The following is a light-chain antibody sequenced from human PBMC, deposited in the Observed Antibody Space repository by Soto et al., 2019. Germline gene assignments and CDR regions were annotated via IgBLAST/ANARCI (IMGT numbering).Light chain of an antibody. CDR3: QQYNKWPPLT. CDR1: QSVSSN. J-gene: IGKJ4*01. V-gene: IGKV3-15*01. Sequence: EIVMTQSPATLSVSPGERATLSCRASQSVSSNLAWYQQKPGQAPRLLIYGASTRATGIPARFSGSGSETEFTLTISSLQSEDSAVYYCQQYNKWPPLTFGGGTKVEIK. CDR2: GAS.